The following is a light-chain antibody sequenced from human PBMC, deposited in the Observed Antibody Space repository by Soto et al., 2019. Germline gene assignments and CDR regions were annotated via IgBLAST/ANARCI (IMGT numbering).Light chain of an antibody. J-gene: IGKJ3*01. V-gene: IGKV3-20*01. Sequence: PGERATLSCRASQSVNSNYLAWYQQKPGQAPRLLIYGASSRATGIPDRFSGSGSGTDFTLTISGLEPEDFAVYYCQQYGSSPFTFGPGTKVDIK. CDR3: QQYGSSPFT. CDR1: QSVNSNY. CDR2: GAS.